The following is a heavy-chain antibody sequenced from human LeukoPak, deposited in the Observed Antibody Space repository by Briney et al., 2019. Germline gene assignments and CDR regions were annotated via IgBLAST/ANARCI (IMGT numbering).Heavy chain of an antibody. CDR3: ARDMLGRDCSGGSCYGYGLDV. CDR2: ITSSSTFI. CDR1: GFTFGSYS. Sequence: GGSLRLSCAASGFTFGSYSMNWVRQAPGKGLEWVCSITSSSTFIYHAESGKGRFTIFRDNAKNTLHLQMNSLRVEDTAVHYCARDMLGRDCSGGSCYGYGLDVWGQGTTVIVSS. V-gene: IGHV3-21*01. D-gene: IGHD2-15*01. J-gene: IGHJ6*02.